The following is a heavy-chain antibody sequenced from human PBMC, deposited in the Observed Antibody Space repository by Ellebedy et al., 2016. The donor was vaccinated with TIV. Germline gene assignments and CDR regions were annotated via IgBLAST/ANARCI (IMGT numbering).Heavy chain of an antibody. Sequence: MPSETLSLTCTVSGGPISSYYWSWIRQPPGKGLEWIGYIYYSGTTNYNPSLKSRVTISVDTSKNQISLTLMSSVSAADTAVYYCARVAITAAVGGGFFDLWGRGTLVTVSS. CDR2: IYYSGTT. CDR3: ARVAITAAVGGGFFDL. V-gene: IGHV4-59*01. CDR1: GGPISSYY. D-gene: IGHD6-13*01. J-gene: IGHJ2*01.